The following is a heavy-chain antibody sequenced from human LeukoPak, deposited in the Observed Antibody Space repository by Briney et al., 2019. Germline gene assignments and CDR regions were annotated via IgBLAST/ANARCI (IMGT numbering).Heavy chain of an antibody. D-gene: IGHD6-6*01. Sequence: GESLKISCKGSGYSFTSYWIGWVRQMPGKGLEWMGIIYPGDSDTRYSPSFQGRVTISADKSISTAYLQWSSLKASDTAMYYCARLEYSSSSGYYYYYYMDVWGKGTTVTVSS. CDR3: ARLEYSSSSGYYYYYYMDV. V-gene: IGHV5-51*01. CDR1: GYSFTSYW. J-gene: IGHJ6*03. CDR2: IYPGDSDT.